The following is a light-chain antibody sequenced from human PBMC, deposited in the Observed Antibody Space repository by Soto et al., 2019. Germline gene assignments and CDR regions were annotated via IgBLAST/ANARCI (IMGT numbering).Light chain of an antibody. J-gene: IGKJ4*01. CDR1: QSLFDRDDDKTY. CDR2: MLS. CDR3: MQRMKFPLT. V-gene: IGKV2-40*01. Sequence: IVLTQAHLSLPVIPGEAASISCKSSQSLFDRDDDKTYLDWYLQRPGQSPQLLIYMLSHRASGVPDRFIGGGSDTDFTLKISRVEPEDVGVYYCMQRMKFPLTFGGGTKVDIK.